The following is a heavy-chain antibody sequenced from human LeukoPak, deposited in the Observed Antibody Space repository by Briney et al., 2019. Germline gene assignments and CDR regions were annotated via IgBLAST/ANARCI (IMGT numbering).Heavy chain of an antibody. CDR1: GYSFTSYW. J-gene: IGHJ1*01. V-gene: IGHV5-51*01. D-gene: IGHD3-16*01. Sequence: GESLKISCKGSGYSFTSYWIGWVRQMPGEGLEWMGIIYPGDSDTRYSPSFQGQVTISADKSISTAYLQWSSLKASDTAMYYCATTLAAAALYAEYFQHWGQGTLVTVSS. CDR3: ATTLAAAALYAEYFQH. CDR2: IYPGDSDT.